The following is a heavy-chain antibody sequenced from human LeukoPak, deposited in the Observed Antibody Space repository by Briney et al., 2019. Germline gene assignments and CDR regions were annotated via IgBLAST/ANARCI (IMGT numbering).Heavy chain of an antibody. CDR3: ARGRGYYDSSGYYFDY. Sequence: ASVKVSCKASGYTFTSYDINWVRQATGQGLEWMGWMNPNSGNTGYAQKFQGRVTMTRNTSISTAYMELSSLRSEDTAVYYYARGRGYYDSSGYYFDYWGQGTLVTVSS. J-gene: IGHJ4*02. CDR1: GYTFTSYD. CDR2: MNPNSGNT. V-gene: IGHV1-8*01. D-gene: IGHD3-22*01.